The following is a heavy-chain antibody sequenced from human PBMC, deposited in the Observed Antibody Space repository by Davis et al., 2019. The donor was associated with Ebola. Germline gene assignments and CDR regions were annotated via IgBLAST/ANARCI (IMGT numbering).Heavy chain of an antibody. CDR1: GGSFSGYY. J-gene: IGHJ4*02. Sequence: MPSETLSLTCAVYGGSFSGYYWSWIRQPPGKGLEWIGEINHSASTNYNPSLKSRVTISVDTSRNQFSLKLSSVTAAGTAVYYCARWKLWGVPAATFDYWGQGTLVTVSS. D-gene: IGHD2-2*01. CDR2: INHSAST. CDR3: ARWKLWGVPAATFDY. V-gene: IGHV4-34*01.